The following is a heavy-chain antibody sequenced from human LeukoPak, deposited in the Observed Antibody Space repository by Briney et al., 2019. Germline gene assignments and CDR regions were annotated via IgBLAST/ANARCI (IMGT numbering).Heavy chain of an antibody. J-gene: IGHJ4*02. V-gene: IGHV1-69*01. D-gene: IGHD5-24*01. CDR3: ARIRGDGYNYGMVYFDY. CDR1: GGPFSSYA. Sequence: KISCKASGGPFSSYAISWVRQAPGQGLEWMGGIIPIFGTANYAQKFQGRVTITADESTSTAYMELSSLRSEDTAVYYCARIRGDGYNYGMVYFDYWGQGTLVTVSS. CDR2: IIPIFGTA.